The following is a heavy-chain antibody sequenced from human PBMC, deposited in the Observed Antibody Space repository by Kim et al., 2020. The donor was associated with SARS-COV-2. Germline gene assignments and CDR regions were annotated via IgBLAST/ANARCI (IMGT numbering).Heavy chain of an antibody. J-gene: IGHJ5*01. CDR2: IYYSGST. V-gene: IGHV4-39*01. CDR3: ARPMFTFGGVIEGNWF. D-gene: IGHD3-16*02. CDR1: GGSISSSSYY. Sequence: SETLSLTCTVSGGSISSSSYYWGWIRQPPGKGLEWIGSIYYSGSTYYNPSLKSRVTISVDTSKNQFSLKLSTVTAADTAVYYCARPMFTFGGVIEGNWF.